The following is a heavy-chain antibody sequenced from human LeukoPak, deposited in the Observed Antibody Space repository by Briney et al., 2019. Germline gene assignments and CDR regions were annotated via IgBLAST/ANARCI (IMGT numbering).Heavy chain of an antibody. D-gene: IGHD3-22*01. J-gene: IGHJ4*02. CDR1: GFTSSSYW. CDR2: ILYVGSIK. V-gene: IGHV3-30-3*01. CDR3: ARDPDYYYSSGLVDY. Sequence: GGSLRLSCAASGFTSSSYWMSWGRQAPGKGLGWVAVILYVGSIKYYADSVKGRFTISRDNSKNTLYLQMNSLRAEETTVYYCARDPDYYYSSGLVDYWGQGTLVTVSS.